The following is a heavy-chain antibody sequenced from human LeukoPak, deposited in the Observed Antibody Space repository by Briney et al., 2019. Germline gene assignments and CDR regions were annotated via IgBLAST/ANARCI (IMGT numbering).Heavy chain of an antibody. CDR1: GFTFSSYW. J-gene: IGHJ6*02. CDR3: ARDIGIYYYFGMDV. CDR2: IKRDGSEK. V-gene: IGHV3-7*04. D-gene: IGHD2/OR15-2a*01. Sequence: PGGSLRLSCAASGFTFSSYWMSWVRQAPGKGLEWLANIKRDGSEKYYVDSVKGRFTISRDNAKNSLYLEMNSLRAEDTAVYYCARDIGIYYYFGMDVWGQGTTVTVSS.